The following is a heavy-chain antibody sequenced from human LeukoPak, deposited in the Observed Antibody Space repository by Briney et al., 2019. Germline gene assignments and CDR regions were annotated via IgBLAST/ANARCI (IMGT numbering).Heavy chain of an antibody. J-gene: IGHJ4*02. CDR3: ATDQRYAFDY. CDR2: IRTTAEGAKYA. D-gene: IGHD3-9*01. Sequence: GGSLRLSCATSGFSFTDYPMNWVRKAPGKGLEWISNIRTTAEGAKYAYYADSVKGRVTISRDDGKNTLYLHMNSLRDDDTAVYYCATDQRYAFDYWGQGILVTVSS. CDR1: GFSFTDYP. V-gene: IGHV3-48*02.